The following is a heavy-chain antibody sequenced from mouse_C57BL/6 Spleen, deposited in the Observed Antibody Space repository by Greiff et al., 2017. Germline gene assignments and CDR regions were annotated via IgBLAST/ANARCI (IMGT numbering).Heavy chain of an antibody. CDR1: GYTFTSYW. Sequence: QVQLQQPGAELVKPGASVKLSCKASGYTFTSYWMQWVKQRPGQGLEWIGEIDPSDSYTNYNQKFTGKATLTVDTSSSTAYMQLSSLTSEDSAVYYCARWEDYWGQGTTLTVSS. V-gene: IGHV1-50*01. D-gene: IGHD4-1*01. CDR3: ARWEDY. CDR2: IDPSDSYT. J-gene: IGHJ2*01.